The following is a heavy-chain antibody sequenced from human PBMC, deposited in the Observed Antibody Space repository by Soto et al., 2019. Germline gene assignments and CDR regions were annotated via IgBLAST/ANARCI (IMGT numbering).Heavy chain of an antibody. Sequence: SETLSLTCTVSGDSVDSVDYYWVWIRQPPGKGLEWIASIHYSGSTYYSPSLKSRATISGDTTKSQFSLKLSSVTAADTAVYYCARVSVVVVPDAMSHYYYVDVWGKGTTVTVSS. CDR1: GDSVDSVDYY. CDR2: IHYSGST. D-gene: IGHD2-2*01. V-gene: IGHV4-39*07. J-gene: IGHJ6*03. CDR3: ARVSVVVVPDAMSHYYYVDV.